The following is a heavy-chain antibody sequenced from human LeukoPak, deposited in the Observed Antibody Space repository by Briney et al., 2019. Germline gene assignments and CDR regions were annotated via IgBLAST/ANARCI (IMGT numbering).Heavy chain of an antibody. V-gene: IGHV1-8*01. D-gene: IGHD1-20*01. CDR2: MNPNSGNT. CDR1: GYTFTSYD. Sequence: ASVKVSCKASGYTFTSYDINWVRQPTGQGLEWMGWMNPNSGNTGYAQKFQGRVTMTRNTSISTAYMELSSLRSEDTAVYYCAINNWNDGYMDVWGRGTTVTVSS. J-gene: IGHJ6*03. CDR3: AINNWNDGYMDV.